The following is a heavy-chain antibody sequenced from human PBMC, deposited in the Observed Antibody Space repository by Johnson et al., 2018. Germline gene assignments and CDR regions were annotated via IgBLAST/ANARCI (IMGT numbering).Heavy chain of an antibody. J-gene: IGHJ4*02. CDR1: GGPFSSHS. D-gene: IGHD3-16*01. V-gene: IGHV1-69*04. Sequence: QVQLVQSGAEVKKXGSSXNVXCRTSGGPFSSHSISWVRQAPGQGLEWMGRIITVLNVTNYAQKFHGRVTLSSDKTTRTAYMELPSLRSDDTAVYFCARAGGIASRDGADYWGQGTLVLVSS. CDR2: IITVLNVT. CDR3: ARAGGIASRDGADY.